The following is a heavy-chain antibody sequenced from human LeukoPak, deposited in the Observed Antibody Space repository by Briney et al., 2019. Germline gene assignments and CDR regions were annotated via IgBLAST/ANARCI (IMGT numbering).Heavy chain of an antibody. V-gene: IGHV4-39*07. CDR3: ARGAPPQN. CDR1: GGSISSSSYY. CDR2: VYYTGAS. J-gene: IGHJ4*02. Sequence: SETLSLTCTVSGGSISSSSYYWGWIRQPPGKGLEWIGSVYYTGASYYNPSLESPVTISIDTSKKHFSLKLTSVTAADTAVYYCARGAPPQNWGQGTLVTVSS.